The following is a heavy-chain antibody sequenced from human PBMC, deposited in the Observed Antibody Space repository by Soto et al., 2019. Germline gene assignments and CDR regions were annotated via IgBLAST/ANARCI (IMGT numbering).Heavy chain of an antibody. V-gene: IGHV3-21*01. J-gene: IGHJ4*02. CDR1: GFTFSTYS. CDR3: ARDITMVDDVY. D-gene: IGHD3-10*01. CDR2: ISSSSSYI. Sequence: VGSLRLSCAASGFTFSTYSMNWVRQAPGKGLEWVSSISSSSSYIYYADSVKGRFTISRDNAKNSLYLQMNSLRAEDTAVYYCARDITMVDDVYWGQGTLVTVSS.